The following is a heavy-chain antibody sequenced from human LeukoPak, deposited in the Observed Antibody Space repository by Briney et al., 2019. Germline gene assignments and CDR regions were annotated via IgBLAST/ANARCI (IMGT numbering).Heavy chain of an antibody. CDR1: GFTFSSYA. CDR2: ISGSGDST. V-gene: IGHV3-23*01. Sequence: GGSLRLSCAASGFTFSSYAMSWVRQASGKGLEWVSSISGSGDSTYYADSVKGRFDISRDNSKNTLYLHMNSLRAEDTAVYYCAKRLSYNFDYWGQGTLVTVSS. J-gene: IGHJ4*02. D-gene: IGHD2-2*01. CDR3: AKRLSYNFDY.